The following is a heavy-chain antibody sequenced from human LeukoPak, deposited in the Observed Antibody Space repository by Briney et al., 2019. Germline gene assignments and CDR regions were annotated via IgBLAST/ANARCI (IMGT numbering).Heavy chain of an antibody. CDR1: GYTFTSYG. CDR3: ARDQEWELPTSDAFDI. CDR2: ISAYNGNT. Sequence: ASVKVSCKASGYTFTSYGISWVRQAPGQGLEWMGWISAYNGNTNYAQKLQGRVTMTTDTSTSTAYMELRSLRSDDTAVYYCARDQEWELPTSDAFDIWGQGTMVTVSS. J-gene: IGHJ3*02. V-gene: IGHV1-18*01. D-gene: IGHD1-26*01.